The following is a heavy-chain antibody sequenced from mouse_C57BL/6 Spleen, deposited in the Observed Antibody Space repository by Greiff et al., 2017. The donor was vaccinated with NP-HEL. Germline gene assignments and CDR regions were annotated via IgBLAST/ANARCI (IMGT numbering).Heavy chain of an antibody. D-gene: IGHD4-1*01. V-gene: IGHV5-17*01. CDR2: ISSGSSTI. Sequence: EVQLVESGGGLVKPGGSLKLSCAASGFTFSDYGMHWVRQAPEKGLEWVAYISSGSSTIYYADTVKGRFTISRDNAKNTLFLRMTSLRSEDTAMYYCAINWDGGFAYWGQGTLVTVSA. CDR3: AINWDGGFAY. CDR1: GFTFSDYG. J-gene: IGHJ3*01.